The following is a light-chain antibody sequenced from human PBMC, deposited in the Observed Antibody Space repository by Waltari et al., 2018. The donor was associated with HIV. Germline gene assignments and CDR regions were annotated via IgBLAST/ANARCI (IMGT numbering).Light chain of an antibody. CDR1: SGSIASNY. Sequence: NFLLTQPHSVSESPGKTVTISCTRSSGSIASNYVQWNQQRPGSSPTPVIYEDNQRPSGVPDRFSGSIDSSSSSASLTISGLKTEDEADYYCQSYDSSNQVFGGGTKLTVL. CDR3: QSYDSSNQV. CDR2: EDN. J-gene: IGLJ2*01. V-gene: IGLV6-57*01.